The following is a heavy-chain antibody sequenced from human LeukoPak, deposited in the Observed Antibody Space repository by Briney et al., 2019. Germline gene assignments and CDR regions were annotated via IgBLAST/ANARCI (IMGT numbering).Heavy chain of an antibody. D-gene: IGHD3-9*01. Sequence: SVTVSCKASGGTFSSYAISWVRQAPGQGLEWMGRIIPILGIANYAQKFQGRVTITADKSTSTAYMELSSLRSEDTAVYYCAGAELNYDILTGQHFDYWGQGTLVTVSS. V-gene: IGHV1-69*04. CDR2: IIPILGIA. CDR1: GGTFSSYA. CDR3: AGAELNYDILTGQHFDY. J-gene: IGHJ4*02.